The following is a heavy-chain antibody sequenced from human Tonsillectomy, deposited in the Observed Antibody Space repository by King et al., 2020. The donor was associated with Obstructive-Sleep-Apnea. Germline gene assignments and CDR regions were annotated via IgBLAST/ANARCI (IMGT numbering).Heavy chain of an antibody. CDR2: ISSSSSYI. V-gene: IGHV3-21*01. CDR3: ARDRSSWYSFDY. J-gene: IGHJ4*02. Sequence: VQLVESGVGLVKPGGSLRLSCAASGFTFSSYSMNWVRQAPGKGLEWVSSISSSSSYIYYADSVKGRFTISRDNAKNSLYLQMNSLRAEDTAVYYCARDRSSWYSFDYWGQGTLVTVSS. CDR1: GFTFSSYS. D-gene: IGHD6-13*01.